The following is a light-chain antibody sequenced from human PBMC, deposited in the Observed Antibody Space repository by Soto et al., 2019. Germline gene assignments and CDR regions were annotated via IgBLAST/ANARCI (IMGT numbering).Light chain of an antibody. V-gene: IGLV2-14*01. CDR2: EVS. J-gene: IGLJ3*02. CDR1: SSDVGGYDY. CDR3: SSFTSSGTM. Sequence: QSALTQPATVSGSPGQPITISCTGTSSDVGGYDYVSWYQQHPGKVPKLIIYEVSIRASGVSNRFSASKSANTASLTISGLQPEDDADYYCSSFTSSGTMFGGGTKVTVL.